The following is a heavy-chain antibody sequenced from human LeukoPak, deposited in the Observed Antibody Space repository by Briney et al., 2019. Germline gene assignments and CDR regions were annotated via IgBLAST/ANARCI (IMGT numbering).Heavy chain of an antibody. Sequence: PGGSLRLSCAASGFTFSSYSMNWVRQAPGKGLEWVSYISSSSSTIYYADSVKGRFTISRDNAKNSLYLQMNSLRAEDTAVYYCATSPEAFDIWGQGTMVTVSS. CDR2: ISSSSSTI. V-gene: IGHV3-48*01. CDR3: ATSPEAFDI. CDR1: GFTFSSYS. J-gene: IGHJ3*02.